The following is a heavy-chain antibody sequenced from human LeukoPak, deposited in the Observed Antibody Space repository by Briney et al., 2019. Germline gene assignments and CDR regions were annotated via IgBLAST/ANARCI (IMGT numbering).Heavy chain of an antibody. D-gene: IGHD4-17*01. V-gene: IGHV4-30-2*01. CDR3: ARGPLGIDYGDYYFDY. CDR1: GGSISSGGYS. J-gene: IGHJ4*02. CDR2: IYHSGST. Sequence: SETLSLTCAVSGGSISSGGYSWSWIRQPPGKGLEWIGYIYHSGSTYYNPPLKSRVTITVDRSKNQFSLKLSSVTAADTAVYYCARGPLGIDYGDYYFDYWGQGTLVTVSS.